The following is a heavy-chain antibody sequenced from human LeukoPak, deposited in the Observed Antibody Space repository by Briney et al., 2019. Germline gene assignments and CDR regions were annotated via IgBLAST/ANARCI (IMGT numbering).Heavy chain of an antibody. CDR3: ARIPNNAGFPNWFDP. J-gene: IGHJ5*02. D-gene: IGHD1-14*01. Sequence: GSLRLSCAASGFTFRTSTINWFRQAPGRGLEWVSSISGSSDYICYADSVKGRFTISRDNARNSLYLQMNSLRAGDTAVYYCARIPNNAGFPNWFDPWGQGTLVTVSS. CDR1: GFTFRTST. CDR2: ISGSSDYI. V-gene: IGHV3-21*01.